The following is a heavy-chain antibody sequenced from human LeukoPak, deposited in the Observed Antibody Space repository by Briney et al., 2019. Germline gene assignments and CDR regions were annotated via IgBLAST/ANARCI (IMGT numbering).Heavy chain of an antibody. V-gene: IGHV4-59*01. Sequence: PSETLSLTCTVSGGSISSYYWSWIRQPPGKGLEWIGYIYYSGSTNYNPSLKSRVTISVDTSKNQFSLKLSSVTAANTAVYYCARGIVGAQDSDYWGQGTLVTVSS. CDR3: ARGIVGAQDSDY. J-gene: IGHJ4*02. CDR2: IYYSGST. D-gene: IGHD1-26*01. CDR1: GGSISSYY.